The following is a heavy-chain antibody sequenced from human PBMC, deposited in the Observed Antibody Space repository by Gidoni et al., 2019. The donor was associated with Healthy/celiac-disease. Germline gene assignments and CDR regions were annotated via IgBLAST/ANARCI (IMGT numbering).Heavy chain of an antibody. CDR3: ARGGYYDSSGSSFQDWFDP. J-gene: IGHJ5*02. CDR1: GFTFSSYA. V-gene: IGHV3-30-3*01. D-gene: IGHD3-22*01. Sequence: QVQLVESGGGVVQPGRSLRLSCAASGFTFSSYAMHWVRQAPGKGLEWVAVISYDGSNKYYADSVKGRFTISRDNSKNTLYLQMNSLRAEDTAVYYCARGGYYDSSGSSFQDWFDPWGQGTLVTVSS. CDR2: ISYDGSNK.